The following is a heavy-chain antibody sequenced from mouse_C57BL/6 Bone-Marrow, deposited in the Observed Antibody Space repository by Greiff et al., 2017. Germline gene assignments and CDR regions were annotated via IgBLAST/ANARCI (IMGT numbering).Heavy chain of an antibody. CDR3: TTGIYYDPLFAY. D-gene: IGHD2-4*01. V-gene: IGHV14-4*01. Sequence: EVQLQQSGAELVRPGASVKLSCTASGFNIKDDYMHWVKQRPEQGLEWIGWIDPENGDTEYASKFQGKATITADTSSNTAYLQLSSLTSEDTAVYYCTTGIYYDPLFAYWGQGTLVTVSA. CDR1: GFNIKDDY. J-gene: IGHJ3*01. CDR2: IDPENGDT.